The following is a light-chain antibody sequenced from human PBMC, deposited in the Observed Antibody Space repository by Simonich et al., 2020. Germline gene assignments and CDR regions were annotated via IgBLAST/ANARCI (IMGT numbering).Light chain of an antibody. Sequence: QSALTQPASVSGSPGQSITISCTGTGRDVGGYNYVSWYQQHPGKAPKLMFYDVSKRPSGVANRFSCPKAGTTPALTISGLQAEDEAYYYCSSYTSSSTWVFGGGTKLTVL. J-gene: IGLJ3*02. CDR1: GRDVGGYNY. CDR3: SSYTSSSTWV. CDR2: DVS. V-gene: IGLV2-14*01.